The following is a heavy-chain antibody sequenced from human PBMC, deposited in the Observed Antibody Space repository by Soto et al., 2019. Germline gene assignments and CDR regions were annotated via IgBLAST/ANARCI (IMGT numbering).Heavy chain of an antibody. CDR2: ISSSSDYT. D-gene: IGHD6-19*01. V-gene: IGHV3-11*06. CDR3: ARDGLSVAGKTYYYYGMDV. CDR1: GFTFSDYY. J-gene: IGHJ6*02. Sequence: GGSLRLSCAASGFTFSDYYMSWIRQAPGKGLEWVSYISSSSDYTNYADSVKGRFTISRDNAKNSLYLQMNSLRAEDTAVYYCARDGLSVAGKTYYYYGMDVWGQGTTVTVSS.